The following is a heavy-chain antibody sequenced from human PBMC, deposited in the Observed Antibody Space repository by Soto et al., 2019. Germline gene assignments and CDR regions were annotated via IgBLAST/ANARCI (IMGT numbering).Heavy chain of an antibody. D-gene: IGHD2-2*02. J-gene: IGHJ5*02. CDR3: ARGYCSSTICYIWDNWFDP. CDR1: GGSISSYY. Sequence: QEQLQESGPGLVKPSETLSLACTVSGGSISSYYWSWIRQPPGKGLEWIGYIYYSGRTNYNPSLKSRVTISVDTSKNQFFLILSSVTAADTAVYYCARGYCSSTICYIWDNWFDPWGQGTLVTVSS. V-gene: IGHV4-59*01. CDR2: IYYSGRT.